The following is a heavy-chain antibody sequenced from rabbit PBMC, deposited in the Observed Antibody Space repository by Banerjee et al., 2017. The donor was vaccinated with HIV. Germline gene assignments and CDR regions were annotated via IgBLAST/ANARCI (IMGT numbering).Heavy chain of an antibody. CDR1: GFSFSSSYY. V-gene: IGHV1S45*01. CDR3: ARADYAGYGVGNGFNL. J-gene: IGHJ4*01. D-gene: IGHD7-1*01. Sequence: QEQLVESGGGLVQPEGSLTLTCTASGFSFSSSYYMCWVRQAPGKGLEWIACIATGSSGSTYYASWVNGRFTISKTSSTTVDLKMTSLTAADTATYFCARADYAGYGVGNGFNLWGPGTLVTVS. CDR2: IATGSSGST.